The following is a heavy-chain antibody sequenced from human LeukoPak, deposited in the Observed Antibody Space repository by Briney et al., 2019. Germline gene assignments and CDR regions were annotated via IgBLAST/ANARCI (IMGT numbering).Heavy chain of an antibody. CDR2: ISYDGSNK. Sequence: GGSLRLSCAASGFTFSSYAMHWVRQAPGKGLEWVAVISYDGSNKYYADSVKGRFTISRDNSKNTLYLQMNSLRAEDTAVYYCARVGSGWGFDYWGQGTLVTVSS. CDR1: GFTFSSYA. V-gene: IGHV3-30-3*01. CDR3: ARVGSGWGFDY. D-gene: IGHD6-19*01. J-gene: IGHJ4*02.